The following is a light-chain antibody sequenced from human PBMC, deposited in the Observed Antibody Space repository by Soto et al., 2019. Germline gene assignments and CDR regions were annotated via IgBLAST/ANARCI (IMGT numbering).Light chain of an antibody. CDR1: QSVNIN. CDR3: QQYNKWPLT. Sequence: IVMTQSPATLSVSPGERATLSCRASQSVNINLAWYQQKPGQAPRLLIYDASTRATGIPARFSGSGSGTEFTLTISSLQSEDFAVYYCQQYNKWPLTFGGGTKVDI. J-gene: IGKJ4*01. V-gene: IGKV3-15*01. CDR2: DAS.